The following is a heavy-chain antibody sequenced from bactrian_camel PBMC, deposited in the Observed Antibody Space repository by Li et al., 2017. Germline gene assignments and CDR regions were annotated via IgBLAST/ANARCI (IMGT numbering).Heavy chain of an antibody. CDR2: IIDTDGST. CDR1: GLSVTYYC. J-gene: IGHJ4*01. D-gene: IGHD6*01. Sequence: HVQLVESGGGSVQSGGSLRLSCAASGLSVTYYCVGWFRQSPGKEREGVAIIDTDGSTFYADSVAGRFTISQDNSKNTLSLQMNSLKPEDTAVYYCAADVGNGGNWYVRDRDNYWGQGTQVTVS. CDR3: AADVGNGGNWYVRDRDNY. V-gene: IGHV3S63*01.